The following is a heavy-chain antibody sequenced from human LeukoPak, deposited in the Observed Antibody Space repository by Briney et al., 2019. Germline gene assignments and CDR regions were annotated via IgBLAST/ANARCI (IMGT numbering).Heavy chain of an antibody. J-gene: IGHJ5*02. CDR2: IYYSGST. CDR1: GGSISSYY. V-gene: IGHV4-59*01. Sequence: SSETLSLTCTVSGGSISSYYWSWIRQPPGKGLEWIGYIYYSGSTNYNPSLKSRVTISVDTSKNQFSLKLSSVTAAYTAVYYCARDVDYGSGSYYKDSNWFDPWGQGTLVTVSS. CDR3: ARDVDYGSGSYYKDSNWFDP. D-gene: IGHD3-10*01.